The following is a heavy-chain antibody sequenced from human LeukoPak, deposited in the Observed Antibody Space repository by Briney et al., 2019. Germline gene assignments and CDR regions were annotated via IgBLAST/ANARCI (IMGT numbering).Heavy chain of an antibody. D-gene: IGHD3-22*01. CDR1: GFTFRNYA. Sequence: GGSLRLSCAASGFTFRNYAMSWVRQAPRKGLEWVSAISGSGGSTYYADSVKGRFTISRDNSKNTLYLQMNSLRAEDTAVYYCAKDRQGRYDSSGYYFYWGQGTLVTVSS. V-gene: IGHV3-23*01. CDR3: AKDRQGRYDSSGYYFY. CDR2: ISGSGGST. J-gene: IGHJ4*02.